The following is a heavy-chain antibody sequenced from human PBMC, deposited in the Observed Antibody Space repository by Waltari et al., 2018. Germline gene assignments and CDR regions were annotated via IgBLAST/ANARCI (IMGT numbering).Heavy chain of an antibody. CDR1: GFTFSSYS. CDR3: AREITMVRGVAYYFDY. Sequence: EVQLVESGGGLVKPGGSLRLSCAASGFTFSSYSMNWVRQAPGKGLEWVSSISSSSYIYYADSVKGRFTISRDNAKNSLYLQMNSLRAEDTAVYYCAREITMVRGVAYYFDYWGQGTLVTVSS. J-gene: IGHJ4*02. CDR2: ISSSSYI. V-gene: IGHV3-21*01. D-gene: IGHD3-10*01.